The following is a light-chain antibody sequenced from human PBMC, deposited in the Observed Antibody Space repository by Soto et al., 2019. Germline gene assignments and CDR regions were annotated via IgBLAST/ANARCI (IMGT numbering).Light chain of an antibody. CDR2: AAS. Sequence: EIVLTQSPGTLSLSPGERATLSCRASQTVSSAHLAWYQQKPGQDPRLLMFAASRRATGIPDRFSGSGSGTDFTLAISRLEPEDFAVYYCQQYDSSPLTFGQGTRVDIK. J-gene: IGKJ5*01. CDR3: QQYDSSPLT. V-gene: IGKV3-20*01. CDR1: QTVSSAH.